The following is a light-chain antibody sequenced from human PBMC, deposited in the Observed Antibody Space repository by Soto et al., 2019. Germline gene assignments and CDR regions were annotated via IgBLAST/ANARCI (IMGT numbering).Light chain of an antibody. J-gene: IGLJ1*01. CDR1: ALPKQY. V-gene: IGLV3-25*02. CDR2: KDS. Sequence: SYELTQPPSVSVSPGQTARITCSGDALPKQYAYWYQQKPGQAPVLVIYKDSERPSGIPERFSGSSSGKTVTLTISGVQAEDEADYYCQSADSSGTYYVFGNGTKVTV. CDR3: QSADSSGTYYV.